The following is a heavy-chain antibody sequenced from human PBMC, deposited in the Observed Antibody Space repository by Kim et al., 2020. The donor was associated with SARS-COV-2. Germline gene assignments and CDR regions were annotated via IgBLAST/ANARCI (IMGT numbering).Heavy chain of an antibody. V-gene: IGHV3-23*01. J-gene: IGHJ6*02. D-gene: IGHD3-10*01. Sequence: ADAVKGRFTIPTDKSKNTLYLQMNNLRGEDTAVYYWAKGSGFDYYSGMDVWGQGTTVTVSS. CDR3: AKGSGFDYYSGMDV.